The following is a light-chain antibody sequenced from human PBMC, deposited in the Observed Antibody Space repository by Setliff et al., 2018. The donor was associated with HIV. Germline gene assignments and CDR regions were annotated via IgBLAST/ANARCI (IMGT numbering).Light chain of an antibody. CDR3: SSYAITNTLL. CDR2: EVR. CDR1: SSDVGGYSY. J-gene: IGLJ1*01. V-gene: IGLV2-14*01. Sequence: QSALAQPASVSGSPGQSITISCTGTSSDVGGYSYVSWYQQHPGKAPKLIIYEVRNRPSGVSNRFSCSKSGNTASLTISGLQAEDEADYSCSSYAITNTLLFGTGTKATV.